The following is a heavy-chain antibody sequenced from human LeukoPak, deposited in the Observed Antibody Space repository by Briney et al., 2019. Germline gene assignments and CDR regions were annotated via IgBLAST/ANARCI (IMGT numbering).Heavy chain of an antibody. CDR2: INPSGGST. D-gene: IGHD5-24*01. J-gene: IGHJ6*02. CDR1: GYTFTSYY. CDR3: AREEMATMPIYYYGMDV. Sequence: ASVKVSCKASGYTFTSYYMHWVRQAPGQGLEWMGIINPSGGSTSYAQKFQGRVTITADESTSTAYMELSSLRSEDTAVYYCAREEMATMPIYYYGMDVWGQGTTVTVSS. V-gene: IGHV1-46*01.